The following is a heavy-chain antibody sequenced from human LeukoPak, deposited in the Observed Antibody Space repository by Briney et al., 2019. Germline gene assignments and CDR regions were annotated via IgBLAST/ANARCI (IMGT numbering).Heavy chain of an antibody. CDR1: GFSFNGYW. Sequence: GGSLRLSCAASGFSFNGYWMSWVRQAPGKGLEWVANIKNDGSEKYYVDSVKGRFTVSRDNAKNSLHLQMNSLRAEDTAVYYCVRGGFYFPSWGQGTLVTVSS. D-gene: IGHD2/OR15-2a*01. J-gene: IGHJ5*02. CDR3: VRGGFYFPS. CDR2: IKNDGSEK. V-gene: IGHV3-7*02.